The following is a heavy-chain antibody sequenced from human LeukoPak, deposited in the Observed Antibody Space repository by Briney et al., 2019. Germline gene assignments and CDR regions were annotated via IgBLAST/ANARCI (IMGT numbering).Heavy chain of an antibody. CDR3: ARPVGTVAAQYDAFDI. CDR1: GYSFTSYW. J-gene: IGHJ3*02. Sequence: GESLKISCKGSGYSFTSYWIGWVRQMPGKGLEWMGIIYPGDSETRYSPSFQGQVTISADKSISTAYLQWSSLKASDTAMYYCARPVGTVAAQYDAFDIWGQGTMVTVSS. D-gene: IGHD6-19*01. CDR2: IYPGDSET. V-gene: IGHV5-51*01.